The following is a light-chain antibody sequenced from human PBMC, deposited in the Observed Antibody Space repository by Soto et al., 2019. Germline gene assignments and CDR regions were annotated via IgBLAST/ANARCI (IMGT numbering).Light chain of an antibody. CDR2: EGR. J-gene: IGLJ2*01. V-gene: IGLV2-14*02. CDR1: SSDVGSYNL. Sequence: QSALTQPASVSGSPGQSITISCTGTSSDVGSYNLVSWYQQHPGKAPKLILYEGRKRPSGVSNRFSGSKSGYTASLTISGLQAEDEADYHCSSYSTTSTLLFGGGTQLTVL. CDR3: SSYSTTSTLL.